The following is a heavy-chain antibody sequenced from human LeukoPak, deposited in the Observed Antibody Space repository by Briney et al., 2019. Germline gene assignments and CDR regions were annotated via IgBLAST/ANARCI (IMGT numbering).Heavy chain of an antibody. D-gene: IGHD4-17*01. CDR2: MYPNSGNT. CDR3: ARGLDYGLYYWYYYMDV. J-gene: IGHJ6*03. V-gene: IGHV1-8*01. Sequence: ASVKVSCKASGYTFTSYDINWVRQATGQGLEWMGWMYPNSGNTGYAQKFQGRVTMTRNTSISTAYMELSSLRSEDTAVYYCARGLDYGLYYWYYYMDVWGKGTTVTVSS. CDR1: GYTFTSYD.